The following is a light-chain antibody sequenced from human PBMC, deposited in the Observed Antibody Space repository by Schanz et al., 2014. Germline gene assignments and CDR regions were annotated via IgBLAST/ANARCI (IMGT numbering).Light chain of an antibody. V-gene: IGLV2-8*01. CDR3: CSYAGRSLV. J-gene: IGLJ2*01. CDR1: SSDVGTYNY. CDR2: DVT. Sequence: QSALTQPASVSGSPGQSITISCTGTSSDVGTYNYVSWYQQHPGKAPKLIISDVTRRPSGVPDRFSGSKSDNTASLTVSGLQADDEADYYCCSYAGRSLVFGGGTKVTVL.